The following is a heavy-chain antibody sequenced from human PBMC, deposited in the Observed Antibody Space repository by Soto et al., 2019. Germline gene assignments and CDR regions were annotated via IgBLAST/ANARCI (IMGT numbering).Heavy chain of an antibody. D-gene: IGHD3-16*01. CDR3: AHSLGGLGHGYYMAV. CDR1: GFSLSTSEVG. CDR2: IYWDDDK. J-gene: IGHJ6*03. V-gene: IGHV2-5*02. Sequence: QITLKESGPTLVKPTQTLTLTCTFSGFSLSTSEVGVGWIRQPPGKALEWLALIYWDDDKRYSPSLKSRLTSTKDPSKNQAVRTMANMARADTATYYCAHSLGGLGHGYYMAVWGKGTTVTVSS.